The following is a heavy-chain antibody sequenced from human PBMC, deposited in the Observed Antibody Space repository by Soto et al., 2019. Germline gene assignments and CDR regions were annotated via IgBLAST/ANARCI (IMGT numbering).Heavy chain of an antibody. Sequence: GGSLRLSCAASGFTFSDHYMDWVRQAPGKGLEWVARIRNKANSYTTEYAASAKGRFTISRDHSKNSLDLQMNSLKTEDTAVYYCAIATLGSYYIDFWGQGTLVTVSS. CDR2: IRNKANSYTT. CDR1: GFTFSDHY. V-gene: IGHV3-72*01. D-gene: IGHD2-15*01. J-gene: IGHJ4*02. CDR3: AIATLGSYYIDF.